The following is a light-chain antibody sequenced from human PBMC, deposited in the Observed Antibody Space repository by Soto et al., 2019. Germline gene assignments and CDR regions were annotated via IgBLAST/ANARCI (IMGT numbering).Light chain of an antibody. CDR1: ELSKQY. Sequence: QTPSVSVSPGQTARITCSGDELSKQYVYWYQQKPGQAPVLVMYKDTERASGIPERFSASSSGTTVTLTISGVRAEDEADYYCQSSDDTGNYYLFGTGTKVTVL. CDR3: QSSDDTGNYYL. V-gene: IGLV3-25*02. J-gene: IGLJ1*01. CDR2: KDT.